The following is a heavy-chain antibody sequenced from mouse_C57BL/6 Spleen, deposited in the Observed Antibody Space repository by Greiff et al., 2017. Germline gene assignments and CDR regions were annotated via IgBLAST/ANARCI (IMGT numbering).Heavy chain of an antibody. CDR2: IYPGDGDT. J-gene: IGHJ1*03. Sequence: QVQLQQSGAELVKPGASVKISCKASGYAFSSYWMNWVKQRPGKGLEWIGQIYPGDGDTNYNGKFKGKATLTADKSSSKAYMQLSSLTSEDSAVYFWARSDYYGSSRWYFDVWGTGTTVTVSS. CDR1: GYAFSSYW. D-gene: IGHD1-1*01. CDR3: ARSDYYGSSRWYFDV. V-gene: IGHV1-80*01.